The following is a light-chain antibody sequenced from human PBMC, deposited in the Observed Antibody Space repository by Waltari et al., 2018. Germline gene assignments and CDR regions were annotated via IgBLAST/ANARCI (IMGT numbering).Light chain of an antibody. V-gene: IGLV3-21*04. CDR2: DDI. CDR1: NMGSKS. J-gene: IGLJ2*01. CDR3: QVWDTSSDHVV. Sequence: SYVLTQPPSVSVAPGKTARISCGGNNMGSKSVHWYQQKPGQAPLLIIYDDIDRPAGIPGRFSGSSSGNTATLTISRVEAGDEADYYCQVWDTSSDHVVFGGGTKLTVL.